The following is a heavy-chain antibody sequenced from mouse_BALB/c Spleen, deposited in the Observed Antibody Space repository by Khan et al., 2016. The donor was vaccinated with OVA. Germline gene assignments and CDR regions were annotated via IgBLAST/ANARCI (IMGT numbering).Heavy chain of an antibody. CDR3: ARNRDGGSYWYFDV. Sequence: QVQLKQSGPGLVAPSQSLSISCTVSGFSLSRYSIHWLRQPPGKGLEWLGIMWIGGSADYNSALKSRLSISKDNSKSQVFLKMNSPQADDTAMYYCARNRDGGSYWYFDVWGAGTTVTVSS. D-gene: IGHD3-3*01. CDR2: MWIGGSA. J-gene: IGHJ1*01. CDR1: GFSLSRYS. V-gene: IGHV2-6-4*01.